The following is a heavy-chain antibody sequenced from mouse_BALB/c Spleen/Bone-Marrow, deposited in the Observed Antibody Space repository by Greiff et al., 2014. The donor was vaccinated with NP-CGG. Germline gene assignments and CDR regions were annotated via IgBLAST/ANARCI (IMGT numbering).Heavy chain of an antibody. Sequence: QVQLQQPGAELVKPGASVKLSCKASGYTFTTYWMQWVKQRPGQGLEWIGEINPSNGRTNYNEKFKRKATLTVDESSSTAYTQLSSLTSEDSAVYYCARGDGKYAFAYWGQGTLVTVSA. D-gene: IGHD2-1*01. V-gene: IGHV1S81*02. CDR2: INPSNGRT. CDR3: ARGDGKYAFAY. CDR1: GYTFTTYW. J-gene: IGHJ3*01.